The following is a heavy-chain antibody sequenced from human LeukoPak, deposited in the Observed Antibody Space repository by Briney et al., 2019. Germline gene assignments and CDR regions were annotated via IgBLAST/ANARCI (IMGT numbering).Heavy chain of an antibody. D-gene: IGHD5-24*01. CDR3: ARDSGTWGVRWLQFLPHPGDY. V-gene: IGHV1-2*02. Sequence: GASVKVSCKASGYTFTCYYMHWVRQAPGQGLEWMGWINPNSGGTNYAQKFQGRVTMTRDTSISTAYMELSRLRSDDTAVYYCARDSGTWGVRWLQFLPHPGDYWGQGTLVTVSS. CDR2: INPNSGGT. CDR1: GYTFTCYY. J-gene: IGHJ4*02.